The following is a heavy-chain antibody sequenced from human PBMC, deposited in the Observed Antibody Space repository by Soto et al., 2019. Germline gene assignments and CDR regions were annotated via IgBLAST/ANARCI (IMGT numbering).Heavy chain of an antibody. CDR2: ITAGDAKT. Sequence: QVQLVQSGADVKKPGASVKISCKASGYNFTQYRIHWVRQAPGQRLEWMGWITAGDAKTEYSQKFQGRVTISRDISATTVYLDLDSLRSEDTAVYYCARDLYSSSWLWLDPWGRGTQVIVSS. CDR1: GYNFTQYR. CDR3: ARDLYSSSWLWLDP. D-gene: IGHD2-2*01. J-gene: IGHJ5*02. V-gene: IGHV1-3*01.